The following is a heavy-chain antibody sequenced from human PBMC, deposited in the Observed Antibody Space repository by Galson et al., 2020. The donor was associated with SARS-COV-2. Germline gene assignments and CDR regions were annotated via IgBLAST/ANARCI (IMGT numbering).Heavy chain of an antibody. D-gene: IGHD6-13*01. Sequence: GESLKISCKVSGYTLTELSMHWVRQAPGKGLEWMGGFDPEDGETIYAQKFQGRVTMTEDTSTDTAYMELSSLRSEDTAVYYCATGVAIAPAGGWFDPWGQGTLVTVSS. CDR3: ATGVAIAPAGGWFDP. CDR2: FDPEDGET. J-gene: IGHJ5*02. V-gene: IGHV1-24*01. CDR1: GYTLTELS.